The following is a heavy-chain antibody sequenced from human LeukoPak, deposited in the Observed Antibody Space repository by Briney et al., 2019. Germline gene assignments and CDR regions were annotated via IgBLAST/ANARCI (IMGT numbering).Heavy chain of an antibody. V-gene: IGHV3-72*01. CDR2: TRNKANSYTT. CDR1: GFTFSDHY. CDR3: ARVGATNY. D-gene: IGHD3-3*01. Sequence: GGSLRLCCAASGFTFSDHYMDWVRQAPGKGLEWVGRTRNKANSYTTEYAASVKGRFTISRDDSKNSLYLQMNSLKTEDTAVYYCARVGATNYWGQGTLVTVSS. J-gene: IGHJ4*02.